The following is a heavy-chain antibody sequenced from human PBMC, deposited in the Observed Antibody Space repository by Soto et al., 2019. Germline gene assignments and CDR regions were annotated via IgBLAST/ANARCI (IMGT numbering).Heavy chain of an antibody. J-gene: IGHJ5*02. D-gene: IGHD6-13*01. Sequence: SETLSLTCTVSGGSISSGGYYWSWIRQHPGKGLEWIGYIYYSGSTYYNPSLKSRVTISVDTSKNQFSLKLSSVTAADTAVYYCARVRWVAAAEESQGLNWFDPWGQGTLVTVSS. CDR2: IYYSGST. CDR1: GGSISSGGYY. CDR3: ARVRWVAAAEESQGLNWFDP. V-gene: IGHV4-31*03.